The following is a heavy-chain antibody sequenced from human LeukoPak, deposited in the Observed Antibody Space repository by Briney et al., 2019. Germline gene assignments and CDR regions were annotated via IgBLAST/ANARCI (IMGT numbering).Heavy chain of an antibody. Sequence: ASVNVSCKASGYTFTGYYMHWVRQAAGQGLEWMGWINPNSGGTNYAQKFQGRVTMTRDTSISTAYMELSRLRSDDTAVYYCARDGERIAAAAPGDYYYYMDVWGKGTTVTVSS. CDR2: INPNSGGT. V-gene: IGHV1-2*02. D-gene: IGHD6-13*01. CDR1: GYTFTGYY. J-gene: IGHJ6*03. CDR3: ARDGERIAAAAPGDYYYYMDV.